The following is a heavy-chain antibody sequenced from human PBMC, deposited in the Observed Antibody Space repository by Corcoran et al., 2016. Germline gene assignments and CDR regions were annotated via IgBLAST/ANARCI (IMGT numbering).Heavy chain of an antibody. CDR2: ISSSSSTI. V-gene: IGHV3-48*04. CDR1: GFTFSSYS. Sequence: EVQLVESGGGLVQPGGSLRLSCAASGFTFSSYSMNWVRQAPGKGLEWVSYISSSSSTIYYADSVKGRFTISRDNAKNSLYLQMNSLRAEDTAVYYCARDEYYYGSGSTGFDYWGQGTLVTVSS. J-gene: IGHJ4*02. D-gene: IGHD3-10*01. CDR3: ARDEYYYGSGSTGFDY.